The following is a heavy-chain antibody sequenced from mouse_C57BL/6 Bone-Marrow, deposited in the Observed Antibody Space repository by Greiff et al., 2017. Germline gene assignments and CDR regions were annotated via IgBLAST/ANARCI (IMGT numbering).Heavy chain of an antibody. Sequence: QVQLQQPGAELVKPGASVKLSCKASGYTFTSYWMQWVKQRPGQGLEWIGEIDPSDSYTNYNQKFKGKATLTVDTSSSTAYMQLSSLTSEDAAVYYCARDWPYYYGCSYWYFDVWGTGTTVTASS. CDR2: IDPSDSYT. D-gene: IGHD1-1*01. J-gene: IGHJ1*03. CDR1: GYTFTSYW. V-gene: IGHV1-50*01. CDR3: ARDWPYYYGCSYWYFDV.